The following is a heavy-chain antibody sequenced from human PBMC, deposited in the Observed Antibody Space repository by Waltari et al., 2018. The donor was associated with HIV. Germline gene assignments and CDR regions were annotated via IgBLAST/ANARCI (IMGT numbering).Heavy chain of an antibody. Sequence: QVQLQESGPGLVKPSETLSLPCSVSGGSITGYYWTWHRQPPGKGLGWIGYIYHSGNTNYNPSLKSRVTISVDTSKNQFSLNLSSVTAADTAVYFCARCPYQYSPYYFDYWGQGALVTVSS. J-gene: IGHJ4*02. CDR3: ARCPYQYSPYYFDY. V-gene: IGHV4-59*01. CDR1: GGSITGYY. CDR2: IYHSGNT. D-gene: IGHD1-26*01.